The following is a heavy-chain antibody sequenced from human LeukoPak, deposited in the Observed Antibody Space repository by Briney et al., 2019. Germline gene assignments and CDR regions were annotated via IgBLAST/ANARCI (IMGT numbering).Heavy chain of an antibody. V-gene: IGHV3-23*01. CDR2: ISDSGGRT. CDR1: GFTFSDYY. J-gene: IGHJ4*02. Sequence: PGGSLRLPCAASGFTFSDYYMSWVRQAPGKGLEWVAGISDSGGRTNYAGSVKGRFTISRDSPKNTLYLQMNSLRAEDTAVYFCAKRGVVIRVILVGFHKEAYYFDSWGQGALVTVSS. CDR3: AKRGVVIRVILVGFHKEAYYFDS. D-gene: IGHD3-22*01.